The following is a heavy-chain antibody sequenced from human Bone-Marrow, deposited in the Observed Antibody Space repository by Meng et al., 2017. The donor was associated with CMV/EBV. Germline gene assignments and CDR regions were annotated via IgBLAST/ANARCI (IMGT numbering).Heavy chain of an antibody. J-gene: IGHJ4*02. V-gene: IGHV6-1*01. CDR2: TYYRSKWYN. CDR3: AKEGPGIAVAGPYYFDY. CDR1: GDSVSSNSAA. D-gene: IGHD6-13*01. Sequence: SQTLSLTCAISGDSVSSNSAAWNWIRQSPSRGLEWLGRTYYRSKWYNDYAVSVKSRITINPDTTKNQFSLQLTSVTPEDTAVYYCAKEGPGIAVAGPYYFDYWGQGTLVTVSS.